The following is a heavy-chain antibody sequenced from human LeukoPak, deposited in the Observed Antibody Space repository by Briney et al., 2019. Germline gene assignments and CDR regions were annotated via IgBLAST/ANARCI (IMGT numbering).Heavy chain of an antibody. D-gene: IGHD3-9*01. CDR2: IYYSGST. J-gene: IGHJ3*02. CDR1: GGSISSYY. CDR3: ARSVILTGYYKHDAFDI. Sequence: PSETLSLTCTVSGGSISSYYWSWIRQPPGKGLEWIGYIYYSGSTNYNPSLKSRVTISVDTSKNQFSLKLSSVIAADTAVYYCARSVILTGYYKHDAFDIWGQGTMVTVSS. V-gene: IGHV4-59*01.